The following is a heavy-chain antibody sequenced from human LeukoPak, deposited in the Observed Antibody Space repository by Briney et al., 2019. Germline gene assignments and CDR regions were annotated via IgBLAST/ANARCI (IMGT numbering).Heavy chain of an antibody. CDR1: GGSISNYY. J-gene: IGHJ6*02. CDR2: IYYPGST. Sequence: SETLSLTCTVSGGSISNYYWSWIRQPPGKGLEWIGYIYYPGSTNYNPSLKSRVAISVDASKSQFSLKFSSVTAADTAVYHCARAPTWNYGMDVWGQGTAVTVSS. CDR3: ARAPTWNYGMDV. V-gene: IGHV4-59*01. D-gene: IGHD2/OR15-2a*01.